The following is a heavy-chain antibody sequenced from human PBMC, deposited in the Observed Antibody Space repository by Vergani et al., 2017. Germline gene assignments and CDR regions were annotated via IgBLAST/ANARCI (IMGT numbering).Heavy chain of an antibody. D-gene: IGHD3-3*01. V-gene: IGHV1-8*01. Sequence: QVQLVQSGAEVKKPGASVKVSCKASGYTFTSYDINWVRQATGQGLEWMGWMNPNSGNTGYAQKFQGRVTMTRNTSISTAYMELSSLRAEDTAVYYCAREFFGLDYDFWSGPIGPWGQGTLVTVSS. CDR2: MNPNSGNT. CDR1: GYTFTSYD. CDR3: AREFFGLDYDFWSGPIGP. J-gene: IGHJ5*02.